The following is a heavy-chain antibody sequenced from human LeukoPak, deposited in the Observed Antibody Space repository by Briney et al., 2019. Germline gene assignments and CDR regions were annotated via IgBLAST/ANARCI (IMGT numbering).Heavy chain of an antibody. V-gene: IGHV4-61*02. Sequence: PSETLSLTCTVSGGSISGNYYWSWIRQPAGKGLEWIGRIYARGNTNYNPSLKSRVTISVDTSKNQFSLKLSSVTAADTAVYYCARDGGYCSGGSCYYYFDYWGQGTLVTVSS. CDR2: IYARGNT. J-gene: IGHJ4*02. D-gene: IGHD2-15*01. CDR3: ARDGGYCSGGSCYYYFDY. CDR1: GGSISGNYY.